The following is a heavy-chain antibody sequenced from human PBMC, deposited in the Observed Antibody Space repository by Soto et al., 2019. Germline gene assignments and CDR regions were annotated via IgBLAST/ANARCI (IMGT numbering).Heavy chain of an antibody. CDR2: ISSSGST. D-gene: IGHD2-8*01. CDR1: GGSISGYY. CDR3: ARDLRVYISWFDP. Sequence: QVQLQESGPGLVKPSETLSLTCTVSGGSISGYYWTWIRQPAGKGLEWIGHISSSGSTNYNPSLKSRVTLSLDTSKKQFSLKLSSVTAADTAVYYCARDLRVYISWFDPWGQGTLVTVSS. J-gene: IGHJ5*02. V-gene: IGHV4-4*07.